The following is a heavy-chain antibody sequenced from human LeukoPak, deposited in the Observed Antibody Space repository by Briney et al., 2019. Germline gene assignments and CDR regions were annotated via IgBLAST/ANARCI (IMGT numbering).Heavy chain of an antibody. D-gene: IGHD2-8*01. J-gene: IGHJ4*02. Sequence: PGGSLRLSCAASGFTFSSYGVHWVRQAPGKGLEWVAFISYDRSNQYYADSVKGRFTISRDNSKNTLYLQMNSLRVEDTAVYYCAKCRAGHELVCFVADYWGQGTLVTVSS. CDR1: GFTFSSYG. CDR3: AKCRAGHELVCFVADY. CDR2: ISYDRSNQ. V-gene: IGHV3-30*18.